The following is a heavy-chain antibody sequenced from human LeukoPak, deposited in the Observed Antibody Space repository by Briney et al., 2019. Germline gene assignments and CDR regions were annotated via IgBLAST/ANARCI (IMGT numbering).Heavy chain of an antibody. Sequence: GGSLRLSCAASGFTFSDYYMSWIRQAPGKGLEWVSYISNSGSTRYYADSVKGRFTISRDNAKNSLYLQMNSLRAEDTAVYYCARDRWNERTSYFDYWGQGTLVTVSS. CDR3: ARDRWNERTSYFDY. J-gene: IGHJ4*02. D-gene: IGHD1-1*01. CDR1: GFTFSDYY. CDR2: ISNSGSTR. V-gene: IGHV3-11*01.